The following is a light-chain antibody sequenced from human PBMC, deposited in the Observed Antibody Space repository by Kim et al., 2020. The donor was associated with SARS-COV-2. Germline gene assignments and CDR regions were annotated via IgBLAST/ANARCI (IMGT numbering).Light chain of an antibody. Sequence: SASVGDRVTINCRASQNINTWVAWYQQKPGAAPKLLIYKSSYLQSGVPSRFSGGGSGTAFTLTINSLQPDDFATYYCQQYESPLYTFGQGTKLEIK. CDR2: KSS. J-gene: IGKJ2*01. CDR1: QNINTW. CDR3: QQYESPLYT. V-gene: IGKV1-5*03.